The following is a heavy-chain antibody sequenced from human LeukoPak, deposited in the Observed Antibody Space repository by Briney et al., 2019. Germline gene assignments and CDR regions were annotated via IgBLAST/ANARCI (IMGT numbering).Heavy chain of an antibody. Sequence: PGRALRLSCAASGFTFSSYGMHWVRQAPGKGLEWVAVISNDESNRDYADSVKGRFTISRDNSKNTLYLQMDSLRAEDTAVYYCAKECGGSCQRRTFDYWGQGTLVTVSS. CDR3: AKECGGSCQRRTFDY. V-gene: IGHV3-30*18. J-gene: IGHJ4*02. CDR1: GFTFSSYG. D-gene: IGHD2-15*01. CDR2: ISNDESNR.